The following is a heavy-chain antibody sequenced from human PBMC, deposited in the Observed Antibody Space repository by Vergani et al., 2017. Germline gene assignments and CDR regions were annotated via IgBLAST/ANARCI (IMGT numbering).Heavy chain of an antibody. CDR3: ARMRLGGLDY. V-gene: IGHV3-48*01. J-gene: IGHJ4*02. CDR1: GFTFSSYS. Sequence: EVQLVESGGGLVQPGGSLRLSCAASGFTFSSYSMNWVRQAPGKGLEWVSYISSSSSTIYYADSVQGRFTISRDNAKNSLYLQMNSLRAEDTAVYYCARMRLGGLDYWGQGTLVTVSS. D-gene: IGHD3-16*01. CDR2: ISSSSSTI.